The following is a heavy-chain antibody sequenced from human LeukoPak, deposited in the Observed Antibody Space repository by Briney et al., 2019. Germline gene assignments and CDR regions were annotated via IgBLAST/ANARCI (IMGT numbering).Heavy chain of an antibody. CDR3: ARSYCSSSCYAVGAFDI. CDR1: GGSISGTTYY. J-gene: IGHJ3*02. D-gene: IGHD2-2*01. V-gene: IGHV4-39*01. CDR2: IRSSGST. Sequence: PSETLSLTCTVSGGSISGTTYYWGWIRQPPGKGLEWMGSIRSSGSTYYNPSLRSRVTISVDMSKNQYSLKLSSVTAADTAVYYCARSYCSSSCYAVGAFDIWGQGTVVTVSS.